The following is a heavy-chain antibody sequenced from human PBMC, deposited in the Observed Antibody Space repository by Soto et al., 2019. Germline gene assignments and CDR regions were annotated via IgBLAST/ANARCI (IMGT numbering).Heavy chain of an antibody. J-gene: IGHJ4*02. CDR3: ATTLVTRKRSGYKY. CDR2: INHGGST. D-gene: IGHD3-3*01. Sequence: SETLSLTCGVYGGSFSGYYGIWIRQTPGKGLEWIGEINHGGSTTYNPSLRSRVTISVDTSKNQFSLKLTSMTAADTAVYYCATTLVTRKRSGYKYWGQGNQVTVSS. CDR1: GGSFSGYY. V-gene: IGHV4-34*01.